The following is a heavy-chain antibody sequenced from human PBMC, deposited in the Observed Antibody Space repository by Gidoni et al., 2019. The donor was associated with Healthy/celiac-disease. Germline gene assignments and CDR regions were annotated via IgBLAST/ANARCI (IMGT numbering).Heavy chain of an antibody. CDR2: IYYSGST. J-gene: IGHJ4*02. V-gene: IGHV4-39*01. Sequence: QLQLQESGPGLVKPSKTLSLTCTVSVGSISSSSYYWGWIRQPPGKGLEWIGSIYYSGSTYYNPSLKSRVTISVDTSKNQFSLKLSSVTAADTAVYYCARHVGGIRIAVAGDFDYWGQGTLVTVSS. CDR3: ARHVGGIRIAVAGDFDY. D-gene: IGHD6-19*01. CDR1: VGSISSSSYY.